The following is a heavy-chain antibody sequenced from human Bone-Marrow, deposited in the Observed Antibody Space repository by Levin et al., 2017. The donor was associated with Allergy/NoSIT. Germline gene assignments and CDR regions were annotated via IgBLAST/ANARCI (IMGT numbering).Heavy chain of an antibody. CDR3: AKEFSTGWSRNWFDP. V-gene: IGHV3-23*01. J-gene: IGHJ5*02. D-gene: IGHD6-19*01. CDR1: GFTFSSYA. CDR2: ISGSDTST. Sequence: PGGSLRLSCAASGFTFSSYAMSWVRQAPGKGLEWVSAISGSDTSTYYTDSVKGRFTISRDNSKNTLYLQMNSLRAEDTAVYYCAKEFSTGWSRNWFDPWGQGTLVTVSS.